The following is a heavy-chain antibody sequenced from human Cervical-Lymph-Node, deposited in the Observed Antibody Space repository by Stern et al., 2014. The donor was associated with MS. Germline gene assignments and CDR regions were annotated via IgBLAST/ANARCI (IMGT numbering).Heavy chain of an antibody. CDR3: AKDWKEGELLFPDAFDI. CDR2: ISGSSHSLI. J-gene: IGHJ3*02. V-gene: IGHV3-23*04. CDR1: GFIFEKYV. Sequence: EVQLVESGGGAVQPGGSLRLSCAGSGFIFEKYVMTWVRQAPGKGLEWVASISGSSHSLIYYADSVKGRCTITRANSKNTLFLHVTGLRAGDTAKYYCAKDWKEGELLFPDAFDIWGQGTMVSVSS. D-gene: IGHD1-26*01.